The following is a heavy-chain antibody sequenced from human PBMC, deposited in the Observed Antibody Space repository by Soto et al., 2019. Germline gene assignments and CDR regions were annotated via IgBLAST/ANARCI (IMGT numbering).Heavy chain of an antibody. CDR3: ARDLWLGQMGAFDI. Sequence: GGSLRLSCAASGFTFSSYEMNWVRQAPGKGLEWVSYISSSGSTIYYADSVKGRFTISRDNAKNSLYLQMNSLRAEDTAVYYCARDLWLGQMGAFDIWGQGTMVTVSS. CDR1: GFTFSSYE. D-gene: IGHD6-19*01. J-gene: IGHJ3*02. CDR2: ISSSGSTI. V-gene: IGHV3-48*03.